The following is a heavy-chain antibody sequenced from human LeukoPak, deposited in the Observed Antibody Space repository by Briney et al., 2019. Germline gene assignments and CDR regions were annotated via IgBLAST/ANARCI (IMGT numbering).Heavy chain of an antibody. D-gene: IGHD1-26*01. CDR1: GFTFSSHS. J-gene: IGHJ4*02. CDR3: AREYGVNGNFDY. CDR2: ISSSSSSI. V-gene: IGHV3-21*01. Sequence: GGSLRLSCVDFGFTFSSHSMIWVRQAPGKGLEWVSFISSSSSSINYADSVKGRFTTSRDNAKNSLYLQMNSLRAEDTAIYYCAREYGVNGNFDYWGQGSLVSVSS.